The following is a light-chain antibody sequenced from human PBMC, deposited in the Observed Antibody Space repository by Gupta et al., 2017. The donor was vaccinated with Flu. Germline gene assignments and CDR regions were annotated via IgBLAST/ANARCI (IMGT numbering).Light chain of an antibody. CDR1: QGISSS. Sequence: DIQLTQSPSFLSASVGDRVTITCRASQGISSSLAWFQHKPGRAPKLLIYPASTLQSGVPSTFSGSGYGTEFTLTISSRQPEDFATYYCQHLNNFPPYTFGQGTKMEIK. V-gene: IGKV1-9*01. CDR2: PAS. J-gene: IGKJ2*01. CDR3: QHLNNFPPYT.